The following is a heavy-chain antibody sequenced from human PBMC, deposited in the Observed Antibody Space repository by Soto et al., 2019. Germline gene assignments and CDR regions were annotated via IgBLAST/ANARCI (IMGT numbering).Heavy chain of an antibody. J-gene: IGHJ4*02. CDR1: GGSISSANYY. CDR3: ARLWFSELFYFHS. CDR2: IYYTGST. V-gene: IGHV4-39*02. Sequence: PSETLSLTCTVSGGSISSANYYWGWIRQPPGKGLEWIATIYYTGSTYYNPSLKSRVTISVDTSKNHFSLKLTSVTAADTAVYYCARLWFSELFYFHSWGPGTLVTVSS. D-gene: IGHD3-10*01.